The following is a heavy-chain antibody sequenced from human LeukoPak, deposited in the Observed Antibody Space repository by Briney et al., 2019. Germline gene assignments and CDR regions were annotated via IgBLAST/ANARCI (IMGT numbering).Heavy chain of an antibody. V-gene: IGHV1-18*01. CDR1: GYTFTKNG. Sequence: ASVKVSCKASGYTFTKNGISWVRQPPGQGLEWMGWISPYNGNANYAQKFQGRVTMTTDTSTSTAHMELRSLRSDDTAVYYCAKDDYYDTSGRYWGQGTLATVPS. CDR3: AKDDYYDTSGRY. D-gene: IGHD3-22*01. CDR2: ISPYNGNA. J-gene: IGHJ4*02.